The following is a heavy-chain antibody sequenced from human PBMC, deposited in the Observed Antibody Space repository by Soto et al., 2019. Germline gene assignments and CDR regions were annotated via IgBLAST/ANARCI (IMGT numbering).Heavy chain of an antibody. D-gene: IGHD3-22*01. Sequence: SVKVSCKASGGTFSSYAISWVRQAPGQGLEWMGGIIPIFGTANYAQKFQGRVTITADESTSTAYMELSSLRSEDTAVYYCARDQEDSSGSIPYFDYWGQGTLVTVSS. CDR2: IIPIFGTA. CDR1: GGTFSSYA. CDR3: ARDQEDSSGSIPYFDY. V-gene: IGHV1-69*13. J-gene: IGHJ4*02.